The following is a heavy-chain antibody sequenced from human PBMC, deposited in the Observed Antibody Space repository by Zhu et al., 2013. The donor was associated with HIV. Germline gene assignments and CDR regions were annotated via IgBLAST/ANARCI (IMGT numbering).Heavy chain of an antibody. CDR3: ASLSYDFWSGKYYYYGMDV. CDR2: IIPILGIA. D-gene: IGHD3-3*01. V-gene: IGHV1-69*02. Sequence: QVQLVQSGAEVKKPGSSVKVSCKASGGTFSSYTISWVRQAPGQGLEWMGRIIPILGIANYAQKFQGRVTITADKSTSTAYMELSSLRSEDTAVYYCASLSYDFWSGKYYYYGMDVWGQGTTVTVSS. CDR1: GGTFSSYT. J-gene: IGHJ6*02.